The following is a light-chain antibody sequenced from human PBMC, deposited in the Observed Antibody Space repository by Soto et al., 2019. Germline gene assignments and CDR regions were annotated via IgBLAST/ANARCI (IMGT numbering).Light chain of an antibody. Sequence: AIRMTQSPSSLSASTGDRVTITCRASQGISSYLAWYQQKPGKAPKLLIFAASSLQSGVPSRFSGSRSGPDFNLTISSLQTEDFATYECQQRYSSPPTFGQGTKVDIK. CDR2: AAS. J-gene: IGKJ1*01. V-gene: IGKV1-8*01. CDR1: QGISSY. CDR3: QQRYSSPPT.